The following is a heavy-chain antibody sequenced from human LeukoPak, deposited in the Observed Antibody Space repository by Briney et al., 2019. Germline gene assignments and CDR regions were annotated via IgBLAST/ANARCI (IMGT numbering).Heavy chain of an antibody. CDR3: ARVLAAAGDAFDI. CDR2: ISSSSSYI. Sequence: GGSLRLSCAASGFTFSSYSMNWVRQAPGKGLEWVSSISSSSSYIYYADSVKGRFTISRDNAKNSLHLQMNSLRAEDTAVYYCARVLAAAGDAFDIWGQGTMVTVSS. J-gene: IGHJ3*02. V-gene: IGHV3-21*01. D-gene: IGHD6-13*01. CDR1: GFTFSSYS.